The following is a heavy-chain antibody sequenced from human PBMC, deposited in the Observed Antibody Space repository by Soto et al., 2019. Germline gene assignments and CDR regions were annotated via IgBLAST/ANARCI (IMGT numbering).Heavy chain of an antibody. CDR2: IKGDGSEK. J-gene: IGHJ1*01. CDR3: ARCVGAVAGSN. CDR1: GFTLSSYW. Sequence: EVQLVESGGGLVQPGGSLRLSCVASGFTLSSYWMSWVRQAPGKGPEWVANIKGDGSEKYYADSVKGRFTISRDNAMNSLLLEMNSLRAEDTALYYCARCVGAVAGSNLGQGTLVTVSS. V-gene: IGHV3-7*05. D-gene: IGHD6-19*01.